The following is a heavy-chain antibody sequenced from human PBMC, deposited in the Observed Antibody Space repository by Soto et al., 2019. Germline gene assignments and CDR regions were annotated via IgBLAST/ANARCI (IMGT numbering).Heavy chain of an antibody. CDR1: GFTFSSYA. J-gene: IGHJ4*02. V-gene: IGHV3-30-3*01. CDR3: ARVADYGLDY. D-gene: IGHD3-10*01. Sequence: GGSLRLSCAASGFTFSSYAMHWVRQAPGKGLEWVAVISYDGSNKYYADSVKGRFTISRDNAKNSLYLQMNSLRAEDTAVYYCARVADYGLDYWGQGTLVTVSS. CDR2: ISYDGSNK.